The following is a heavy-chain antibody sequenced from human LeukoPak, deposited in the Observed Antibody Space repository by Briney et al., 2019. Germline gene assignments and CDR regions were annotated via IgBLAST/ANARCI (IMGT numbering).Heavy chain of an antibody. D-gene: IGHD5-18*01. V-gene: IGHV3-23*01. CDR2: ITASGDNT. CDR1: GFTFSSYA. J-gene: IGHJ4*02. CDR3: AKGNGYSYGRYYFDY. Sequence: GGSLRLSCAASGFTFSSYAMGWVRQAPGKGLEWVSAITASGDNTYYADSVKGRLTIFRDNSKNTLYLQMNSLRAEDTAVYYCAKGNGYSYGRYYFDYWGQGTLVTVSS.